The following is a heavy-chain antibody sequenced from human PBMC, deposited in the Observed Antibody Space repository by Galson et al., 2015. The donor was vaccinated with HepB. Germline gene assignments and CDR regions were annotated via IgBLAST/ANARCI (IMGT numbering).Heavy chain of an antibody. D-gene: IGHD2-21*01. J-gene: IGHJ4*02. CDR1: GGSISSYY. V-gene: IGHV4-59*01. Sequence: ETLSLTCTVSGGSISSYYWSWIRQPPGKGLEWIGYIYYSGSTNYNPSLKSRVTISVDTSKNQFSLKLSSVTAADTAVYYCAREESPIVVVIASNFDYWGQGTLVTVSS. CDR3: AREESPIVVVIASNFDY. CDR2: IYYSGST.